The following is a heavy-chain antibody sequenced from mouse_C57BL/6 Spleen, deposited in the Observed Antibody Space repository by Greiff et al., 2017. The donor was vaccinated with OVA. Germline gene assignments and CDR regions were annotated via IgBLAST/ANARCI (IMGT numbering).Heavy chain of an antibody. Sequence: QVQLQQPGAELVRPGSSVKLSCKASGYTFTSYWMHWVKQRPIQGLEWIGNIDPSDSETHYNQKFKDKATLTVDKSSSTAYMQLSSLTSEDSAVYYCARYGGYYGYAMDYWGQGTSVTVSS. CDR2: IDPSDSET. D-gene: IGHD2-3*01. V-gene: IGHV1-52*01. J-gene: IGHJ4*01. CDR3: ARYGGYYGYAMDY. CDR1: GYTFTSYW.